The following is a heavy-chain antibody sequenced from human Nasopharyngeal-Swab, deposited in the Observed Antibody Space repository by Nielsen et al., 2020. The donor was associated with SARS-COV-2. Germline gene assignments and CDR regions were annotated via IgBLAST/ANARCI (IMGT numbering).Heavy chain of an antibody. CDR3: ATGSAVRGVISNYYYYYGMDI. D-gene: IGHD3-10*01. Sequence: ASAKVSCKVSGYTITELSMHWVRQAPGKGLEWMGGFDPEDGETIYAQKFQGRVTMTEDTSTDTAYMELSSLRSEDTAVYYCATGSAVRGVISNYYYYYGMDIWGQGTTVTVSS. V-gene: IGHV1-24*01. CDR2: FDPEDGET. J-gene: IGHJ6*02. CDR1: GYTITELS.